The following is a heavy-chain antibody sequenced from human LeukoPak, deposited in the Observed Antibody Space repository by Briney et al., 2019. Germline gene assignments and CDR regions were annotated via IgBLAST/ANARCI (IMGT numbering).Heavy chain of an antibody. J-gene: IGHJ4*02. D-gene: IGHD3-22*01. CDR3: AREGKIGYFYDSRPLDY. Sequence: GRSLRLSCAASGFTFSSHVMHWVRQAPGKGLEWVAVISYDGSSRYYADSVRGRFTISRDNSKNTLYLQMNSLRAEDTAVNYCAREGKIGYFYDSRPLDYWGQGTLVTVSS. CDR2: ISYDGSSR. CDR1: GFTFSSHV. V-gene: IGHV3-30*04.